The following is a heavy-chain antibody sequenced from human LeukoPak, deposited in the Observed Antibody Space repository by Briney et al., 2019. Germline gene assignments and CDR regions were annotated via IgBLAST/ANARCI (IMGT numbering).Heavy chain of an antibody. V-gene: IGHV6-1*01. CDR2: TYYRSKWYN. J-gene: IGHJ4*02. Sequence: SQTLSLTCAISGDSVSSNSAAWNWIRQSPSRGLEWLGRTYYRSKWYNDYAVSVRSRISINPDTSKNQLSLQLNSVTPEDTAVYYCTRVVRGTTGTNDYWGQGTLVTVSS. CDR1: GDSVSSNSAA. CDR3: TRVVRGTTGTNDY. D-gene: IGHD1-1*01.